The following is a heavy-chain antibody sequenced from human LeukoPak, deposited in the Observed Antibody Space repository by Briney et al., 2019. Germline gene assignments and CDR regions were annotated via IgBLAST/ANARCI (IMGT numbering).Heavy chain of an antibody. CDR1: GFTFSSYA. CDR3: ARHYSGYDFDAFDI. CDR2: ISGSGGST. J-gene: IGHJ3*02. D-gene: IGHD5-12*01. Sequence: GGSLRLSCAASGFTFSSYAMSWVRQAPGKGLEWVSAISGSGGSTYYADSVKGRFTISRDNAKNSLYLQMNSLRAEDTAVYYCARHYSGYDFDAFDIWGQGTMVTVSS. V-gene: IGHV3-23*01.